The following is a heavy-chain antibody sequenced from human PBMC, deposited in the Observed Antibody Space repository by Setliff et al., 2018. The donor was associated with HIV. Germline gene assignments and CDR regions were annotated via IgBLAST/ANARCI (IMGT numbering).Heavy chain of an antibody. J-gene: IGHJ4*02. V-gene: IGHV3-7*03. CDR1: GFTFSGNW. Sequence: PGGSLRLSCAASGFTFSGNWMSWVRQAPGKGLEWVANINQDESQKYYADSVKGRFTISRDNAKNSLYLQMNSLRAEDTALYYCAREPYYDILTGYLDYWGQGALVTVSS. D-gene: IGHD3-9*01. CDR2: INQDESQK. CDR3: AREPYYDILTGYLDY.